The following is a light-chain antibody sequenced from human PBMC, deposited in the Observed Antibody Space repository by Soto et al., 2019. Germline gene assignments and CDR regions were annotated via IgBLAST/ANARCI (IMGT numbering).Light chain of an antibody. CDR1: QTLINSF. Sequence: EIGLTHAPCTLSLSPVERATLSCRASQTLINSFIAWYQQKPGQAPRLLIYDTSSRATGVPDRYSASGSGTDFTLTISRLEPEDFAVFFCQQYGTSEIIFGQGTRLEI. V-gene: IGKV3-20*01. CDR2: DTS. CDR3: QQYGTSEII. J-gene: IGKJ5*01.